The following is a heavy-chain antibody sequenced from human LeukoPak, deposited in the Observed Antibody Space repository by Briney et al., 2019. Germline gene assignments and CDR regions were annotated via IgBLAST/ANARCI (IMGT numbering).Heavy chain of an antibody. J-gene: IGHJ4*02. Sequence: SETMSLTCTVSGGSISSYYWSWIRQTPGKGLEWIGNIFDSGDTNYNPSLKSRVTISVDTSKNQFSLKLSSVTAADTAVYYCARTADSWYFDYWGQGTLVTVSS. CDR2: IFDSGDT. D-gene: IGHD6-13*01. CDR3: ARTADSWYFDY. V-gene: IGHV4-4*08. CDR1: GGSISSYY.